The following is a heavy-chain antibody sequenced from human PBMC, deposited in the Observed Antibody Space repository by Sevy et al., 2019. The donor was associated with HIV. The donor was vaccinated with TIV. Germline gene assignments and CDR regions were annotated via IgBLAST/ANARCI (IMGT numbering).Heavy chain of an antibody. D-gene: IGHD5-12*01. CDR3: ARDGEYSGYLYYYYGMDV. CDR2: ISSSSSYI. J-gene: IGHJ6*02. Sequence: GGSLRLSCVASGFTFSSYSMNWVRQAPGKGLEWVSSISSSSSYIYYADSVKGRFTISRDNAKNSLYLQMNSLRAEDTAVYYCARDGEYSGYLYYYYGMDVWGQGTTVTVSS. CDR1: GFTFSSYS. V-gene: IGHV3-21*01.